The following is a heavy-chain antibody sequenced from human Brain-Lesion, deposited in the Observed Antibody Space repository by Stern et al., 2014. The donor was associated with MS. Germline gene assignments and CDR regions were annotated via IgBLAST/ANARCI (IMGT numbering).Heavy chain of an antibody. D-gene: IGHD1-14*01. Sequence: VQLVQSGGDLVQPGRSLRLSCAAFGFTFDDYAMHWVRQAPGQGLEWVASISWNSGTNGYADSVKGRFTTSRDNAYSSLYLQMNSLRPEDTALYYCARDITGSSAYFAYWGQGTLVTVSS. J-gene: IGHJ4*02. CDR1: GFTFDDYA. CDR2: ISWNSGTN. CDR3: ARDITGSSAYFAY. V-gene: IGHV3-9*01.